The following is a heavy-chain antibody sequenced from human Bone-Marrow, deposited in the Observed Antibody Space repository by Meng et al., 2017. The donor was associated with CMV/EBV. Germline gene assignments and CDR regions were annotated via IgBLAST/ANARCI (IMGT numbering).Heavy chain of an antibody. CDR3: AREDLVKGRYGMDV. CDR1: GDSISSDAYY. CDR2: IYRDGSA. Sequence: SDTLSLTYAVSGDSISSDAYYWGWIRQSPGRGLEWIGSIYRDGSAYNSPSLRGRVTISVDTSENQFSLRLTSVTAADTAVYYCAREDLVKGRYGMDVWGQGTTVTVSS. V-gene: IGHV4-39*07. D-gene: IGHD3-3*01. J-gene: IGHJ6*02.